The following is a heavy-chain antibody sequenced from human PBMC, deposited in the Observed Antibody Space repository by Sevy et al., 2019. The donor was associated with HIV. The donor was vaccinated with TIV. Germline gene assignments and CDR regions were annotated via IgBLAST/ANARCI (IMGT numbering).Heavy chain of an antibody. V-gene: IGHV1-24*01. CDR1: GYTLTELS. D-gene: IGHD6-13*01. J-gene: IGHJ4*02. CDR3: ATVCRYSSSCPTDY. Sequence: ASVKVSCKVSGYTLTELSIHWVRQAPGKGLEWMGGFDPEDGETIYAQKFQGRVTMTEDTSTDTAYMELSSLRSEDTAVYYCATVCRYSSSCPTDYWGQGTLVTVSS. CDR2: FDPEDGET.